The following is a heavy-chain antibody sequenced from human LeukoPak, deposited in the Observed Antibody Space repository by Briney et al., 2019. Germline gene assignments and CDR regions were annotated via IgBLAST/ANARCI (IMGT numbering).Heavy chain of an antibody. J-gene: IGHJ3*02. Sequence: SVKVSCKASGFTFTSSAMQWVRQARGQRLEWIGWIVVGSGNTNYAQKFQERVTITRNTSISTAYMELSSLRSEDTAVYYCARPHARGQDAFDIWGQGTMVTVSS. CDR3: ARPHARGQDAFDI. CDR1: GFTFTSSA. V-gene: IGHV1-58*02. CDR2: IVVGSGNT.